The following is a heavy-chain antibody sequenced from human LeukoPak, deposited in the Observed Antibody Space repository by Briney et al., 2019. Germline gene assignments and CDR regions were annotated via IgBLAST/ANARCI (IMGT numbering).Heavy chain of an antibody. J-gene: IGHJ2*01. D-gene: IGHD1-26*01. V-gene: IGHV3-30*03. CDR3: ARSREGWYFDF. CDR1: GFTFSSYG. CDR2: ISYDGSNK. Sequence: PGRSLRLSCAASGFTFSSYGMYWVRQAPGKGLEWVAVISYDGSNKYYADSVKGRFTISRDNSENTLYLQLNSLRAEDTAVFYCARSREGWYFDFWGRGTLVTVSS.